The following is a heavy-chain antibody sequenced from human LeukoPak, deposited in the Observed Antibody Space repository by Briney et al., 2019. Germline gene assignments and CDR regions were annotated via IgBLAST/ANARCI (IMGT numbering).Heavy chain of an antibody. CDR1: GFTFDDFA. J-gene: IGHJ4*02. CDR3: AKAPHYYTSATYWDYFEN. CDR2: ISWNSDTT. Sequence: GGSLRLSCAASGFTFDDFAMHWVRQSPGKGLEWVSGISWNSDTTAYADSVKGRFTISRDSANNSLYLLMNSLRSEDTAFYYCAKAPHYYTSATYWDYFENWGQGSLVTVSS. D-gene: IGHD3-10*01. V-gene: IGHV3-9*01.